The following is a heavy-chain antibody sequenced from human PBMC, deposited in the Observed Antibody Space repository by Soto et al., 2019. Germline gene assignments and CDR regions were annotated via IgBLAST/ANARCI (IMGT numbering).Heavy chain of an antibody. Sequence: QVQLVQSGAEVKKPGSSVKVSCKASGGTFSSYAISWVRQAPGQGLEWMGGIIPIFGTANYAQKFQGRVTLTADESTRTAYMELSSLRSEDTAVYYCAREAEMATEDWYFDIWGRGTLVTVYS. CDR3: AREAEMATEDWYFDI. CDR1: GGTFSSYA. V-gene: IGHV1-69*01. J-gene: IGHJ2*01. D-gene: IGHD6-25*01. CDR2: IIPIFGTA.